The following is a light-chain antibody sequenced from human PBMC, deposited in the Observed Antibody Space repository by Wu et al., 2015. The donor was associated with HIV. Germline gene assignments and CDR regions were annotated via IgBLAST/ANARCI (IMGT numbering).Light chain of an antibody. J-gene: IGKJ5*01. CDR2: ATS. CDR1: QNISSTY. Sequence: EVVLTQSPGTLSLSPGVRATLSCRASQNISSTYLAWYQQKPGQAPRLLIYATSNRATGIPDRISGSGSGTLFTLTISRLEPEDSAVYFCQQYVSSPTFGQGTRLEIK. V-gene: IGKV3-20*01. CDR3: QQYVSSPT.